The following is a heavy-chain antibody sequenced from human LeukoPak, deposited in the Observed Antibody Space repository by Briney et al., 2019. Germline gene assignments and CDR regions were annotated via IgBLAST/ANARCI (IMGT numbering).Heavy chain of an antibody. D-gene: IGHD3-3*01. Sequence: GASVKVSCKASGYTFTAYYMHWVRQAPGQGLEWMGRIIPILGIANYAQKFQGRVTITADKSTSTAYMELSSLRSEDTAVYYCARPSNYDFWSDYDTLFDYWGQGTLVTVSS. J-gene: IGHJ4*02. CDR3: ARPSNYDFWSDYDTLFDY. CDR2: IIPILGIA. V-gene: IGHV1-69*02. CDR1: GYTFTAYY.